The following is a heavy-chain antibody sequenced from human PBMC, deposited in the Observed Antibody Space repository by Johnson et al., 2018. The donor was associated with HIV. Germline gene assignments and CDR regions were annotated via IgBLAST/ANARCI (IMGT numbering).Heavy chain of an antibody. J-gene: IGHJ3*01. CDR3: KISSSTGFEF. Sequence: VQLVESGGGLVQPGGSLRLSCVASGITFSSYAMSWVRQDPGKGLEWVSALSGSGGSTYYAGSVRGRFSISRDDSKSIAYLQMNSLRAEDTAVYYCKISSSTGFEFWGQGTMVTVSS. CDR2: LSGSGGST. CDR1: GITFSSYA. D-gene: IGHD6-6*01. V-gene: IGHV3-23*04.